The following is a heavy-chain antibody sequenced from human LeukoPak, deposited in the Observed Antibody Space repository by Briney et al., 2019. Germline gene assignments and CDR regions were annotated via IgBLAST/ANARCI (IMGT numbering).Heavy chain of an antibody. J-gene: IGHJ6*03. V-gene: IGHV1-2*02. Sequence: GASVKVSCKASGYTFTGYYMHWVRQAPGQGLEWMGWINPNSGGTNYAQKFQGRVTMTRDTSISTAYMELSRLRSDDTAVYYCARGRDSSSRRKNEQRGDYYYYMDVWGKGTTVTVSS. CDR3: ARGRDSSSRRKNEQRGDYYYYMDV. D-gene: IGHD6-6*01. CDR2: INPNSGGT. CDR1: GYTFTGYY.